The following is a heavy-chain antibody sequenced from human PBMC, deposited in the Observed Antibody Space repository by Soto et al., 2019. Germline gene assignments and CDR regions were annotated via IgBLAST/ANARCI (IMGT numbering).Heavy chain of an antibody. CDR2: ISYDGSNK. V-gene: IGHV3-30-3*01. CDR3: ARDLGYSSSWYYYYGMDV. J-gene: IGHJ6*02. CDR1: GFTFSSYA. Sequence: HPGGSLRLSCAASGFTFSSYAMHWVRQAPGKGLEWVAVISYDGSNKYYADSVKGRFTISRDNSKNTLYLQMNSLRAEDTAVYYCARDLGYSSSWYYYYGMDVWGQGTTVTVSS. D-gene: IGHD6-13*01.